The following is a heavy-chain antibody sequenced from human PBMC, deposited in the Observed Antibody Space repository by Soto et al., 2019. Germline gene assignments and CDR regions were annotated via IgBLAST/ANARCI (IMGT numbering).Heavy chain of an antibody. J-gene: IGHJ6*02. CDR3: ATDFENTEGDYYYYGMDV. CDR1: GCSFGSYA. D-gene: IGHD1-26*01. CDR2: VSYEGSIS. Sequence: GGSLRLSCAASGCSFGSYAMYLVRQPPCNVLECVATVSYEGSISYYSDSVKGRFTMSRDNSMHTIYLQINSLRAEDSSLYYSATDFENTEGDYYYYGMDVSGQGTRVTVSS. V-gene: IGHV3-30*03.